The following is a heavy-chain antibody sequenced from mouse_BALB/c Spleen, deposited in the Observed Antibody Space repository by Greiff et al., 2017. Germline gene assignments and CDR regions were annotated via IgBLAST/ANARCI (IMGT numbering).Heavy chain of an antibody. Sequence: VQLLQSGAELVRPGVSVKISCKGSGYTFTDYAMHWVKQSHAKSLEWIGVISTYYGAASYNQKFKGKATMTVDKSSSTAYMELARLTSEDATIYYCAREGENYGSIDYWGQGTTLTVSS. CDR2: ISTYYGAA. D-gene: IGHD1-2*01. CDR3: AREGENYGSIDY. J-gene: IGHJ2*01. V-gene: IGHV1S137*01. CDR1: GYTFTDYA.